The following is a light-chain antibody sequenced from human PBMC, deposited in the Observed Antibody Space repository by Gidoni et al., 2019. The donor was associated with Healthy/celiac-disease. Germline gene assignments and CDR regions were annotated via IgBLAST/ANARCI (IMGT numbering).Light chain of an antibody. CDR2: DVS. CDR1: SIDVGGYNY. J-gene: IGLJ3*02. CDR3: CSYAGSYTGV. V-gene: IGLV2-11*02. Sequence: QSALAQPRSVSWSPGQSVTISCPGTSIDVGGYNYVSWYPQHPCKAPKLMIYDVSKRPSVVPDRFSGSKSGNTASLTISGLQAEDESEYYCCSYAGSYTGVFGGGTKLTVL.